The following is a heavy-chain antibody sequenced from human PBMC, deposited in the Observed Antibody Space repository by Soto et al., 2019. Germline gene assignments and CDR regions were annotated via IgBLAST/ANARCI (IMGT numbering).Heavy chain of an antibody. CDR3: AKFFVETGESSGWPWSFHY. V-gene: IGHV3-23*01. J-gene: IGHJ4*02. CDR2: ISGGGGTT. CDR1: GFTFSNYD. D-gene: IGHD6-25*01. Sequence: EVQLLESGGGLVQPGGSLRLSCAASGFTFSNYDMSWVRQAPGKGLEWVSAISGGGGTTYYAGSVKGRFTISRDNSKNTLFLQMNSLRAEDTAVYYCAKFFVETGESSGWPWSFHYWGQGTLVTVSS.